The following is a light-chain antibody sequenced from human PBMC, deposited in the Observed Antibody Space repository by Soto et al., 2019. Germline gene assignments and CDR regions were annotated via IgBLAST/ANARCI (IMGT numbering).Light chain of an antibody. CDR1: QSISSW. CDR2: KAS. CDR3: QQCGSSPWT. V-gene: IGKV1-5*03. Sequence: DIQMTQSPSSLSASVGDRVTITCRASQSISSWLAWYQQKPGKAPKLLIYKASSLESGVPSRLSGSGSGTDFTLTISRLEPEDFAVYYCQQCGSSPWTFGQGTRWIS. J-gene: IGKJ1*01.